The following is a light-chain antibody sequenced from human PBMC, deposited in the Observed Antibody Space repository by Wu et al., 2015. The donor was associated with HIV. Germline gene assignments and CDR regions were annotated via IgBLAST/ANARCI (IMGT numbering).Light chain of an antibody. Sequence: SPGERVTLSCRASQTVNNFLAWYQQKPGQAPRLLVHGASTRATGVPARFSGNGSGTEFTFSINNIQSEDFAIYYCQQYDKWPPYTFGQGTRLDIK. CDR2: GAS. CDR1: QTVNNF. J-gene: IGKJ2*01. CDR3: QQYDKWPPYT. V-gene: IGKV3-15*01.